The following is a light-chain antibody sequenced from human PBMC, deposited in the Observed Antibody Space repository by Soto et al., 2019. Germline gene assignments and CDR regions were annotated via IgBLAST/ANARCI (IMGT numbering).Light chain of an antibody. CDR2: DVS. Sequence: QSALTQPRSVSGSPGQSVAISCTGTSSDVGGYNYVSWYQQHPGKAPKVMIYDVSKRPSGVPDRFSGSKSGNTASLTISGLQAEDEAEYYCCSHAGSYTYVFGTGTKVTVL. CDR3: CSHAGSYTYV. J-gene: IGLJ1*01. CDR1: SSDVGGYNY. V-gene: IGLV2-11*01.